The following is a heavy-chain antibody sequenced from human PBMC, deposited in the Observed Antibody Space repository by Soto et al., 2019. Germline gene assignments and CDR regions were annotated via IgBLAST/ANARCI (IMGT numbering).Heavy chain of an antibody. CDR1: GGTFSDYA. Sequence: SVKVSCKASGGTFSDYAISWVRQAPGHGLEWVGGIIPLTETPVYAQTVQGRLTISRDNAKNSLYLEMNSLRAEDTAVYYCARESEDLTSNFDYWGQGALVTVSS. CDR2: IIPLTETP. CDR3: ARESEDLTSNFDY. V-gene: IGHV1-69*05. J-gene: IGHJ4*02.